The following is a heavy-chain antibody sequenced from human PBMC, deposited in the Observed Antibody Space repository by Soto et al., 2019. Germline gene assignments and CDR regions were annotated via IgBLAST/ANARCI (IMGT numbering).Heavy chain of an antibody. D-gene: IGHD6-19*01. Sequence: ASVKVSCKASGYTFTCYYIHWVRQAPGQGLEWMGWINPNSGGTNYAQKFQGWVTMTRDTSISTAYMELSRLRSDDTAVYYCARPMNIAVAGSLRDYYYGMDVWGQGTTVTVSS. CDR2: INPNSGGT. V-gene: IGHV1-2*04. CDR3: ARPMNIAVAGSLRDYYYGMDV. J-gene: IGHJ6*02. CDR1: GYTFTCYY.